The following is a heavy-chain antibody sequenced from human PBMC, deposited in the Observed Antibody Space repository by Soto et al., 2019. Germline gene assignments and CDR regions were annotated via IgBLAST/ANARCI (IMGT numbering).Heavy chain of an antibody. D-gene: IGHD3-22*01. J-gene: IGHJ4*02. CDR2: INHSGST. CDR3: ARGRRYYYDSSGYYRDY. CDR1: GGPFSGYY. Sequence: SETLSLTCAVYGGPFSGYYWSWIRQPPGKGLEWIGEINHSGSTNYNPSLKSRVTISVDTSKNQFSLKLSSVTAADTAVYYCARGRRYYYDSSGYYRDYWGQGTPVTVS. V-gene: IGHV4-34*01.